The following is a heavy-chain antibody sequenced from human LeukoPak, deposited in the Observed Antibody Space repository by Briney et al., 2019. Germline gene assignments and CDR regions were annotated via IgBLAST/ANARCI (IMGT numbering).Heavy chain of an antibody. CDR1: GFTFSSYG. Sequence: PGRSLRLSCAASGFTFSSYGMHWVRQAPGKGLEWAAVISYDGSNKYYADSVKGRFTISRDTSKNTLFLQMNSLRAEDTAVYYCARGQPGVAAAGNLDYWGQGTLVTVSS. V-gene: IGHV3-30*03. D-gene: IGHD6-13*01. CDR2: ISYDGSNK. J-gene: IGHJ4*02. CDR3: ARGQPGVAAAGNLDY.